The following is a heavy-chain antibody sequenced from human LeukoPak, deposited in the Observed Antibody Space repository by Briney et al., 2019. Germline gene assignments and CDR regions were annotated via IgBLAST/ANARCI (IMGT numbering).Heavy chain of an antibody. J-gene: IGHJ4*02. D-gene: IGHD2-15*01. CDR3: ANHMDRGSYFDY. Sequence: GGSLRLSCAASGFTFSSYGMHWVRQAPGKGLEWVAFIRYDGSNKYYADSVKGRFTISRDNSKNTLYLQMNSLRAEDTAVYYCANHMDRGSYFDYWGQGTLVTVSS. CDR1: GFTFSSYG. CDR2: IRYDGSNK. V-gene: IGHV3-30*02.